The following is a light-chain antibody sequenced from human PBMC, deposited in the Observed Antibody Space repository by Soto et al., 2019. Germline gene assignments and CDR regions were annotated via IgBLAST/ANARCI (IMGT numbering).Light chain of an antibody. CDR2: DVT. J-gene: IGLJ1*01. V-gene: IGLV2-11*01. CDR3: CSYAGDFYV. CDR1: TSDVGGYDY. Sequence: QSALTQPRSVSGSPGQSVAISCTGTTSDVGGYDYVSWYQQHPGKAPELIIFDVTKRPSGVPDRFSGSKSGNTASLTISGFQAEDEADYFCCSYAGDFYVFGSGTKLTVL.